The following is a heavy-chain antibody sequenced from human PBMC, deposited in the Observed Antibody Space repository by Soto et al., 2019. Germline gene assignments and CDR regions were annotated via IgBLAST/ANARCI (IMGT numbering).Heavy chain of an antibody. CDR1: GFTFSSYA. CDR2: ISGSGGSK. CDR3: AKDLDRLTMIVVVTTQYDY. Sequence: GGSLRLSCAASGFTFSSYAMSWVRQAPGKGLEWVSAISGSGGSKYYADSVKGRFTISRDNSRNTLYLQMNSLRAEDTAVYYCAKDLDRLTMIVVVTTQYDYWGQGTLVTVSS. V-gene: IGHV3-23*01. D-gene: IGHD3-22*01. J-gene: IGHJ4*02.